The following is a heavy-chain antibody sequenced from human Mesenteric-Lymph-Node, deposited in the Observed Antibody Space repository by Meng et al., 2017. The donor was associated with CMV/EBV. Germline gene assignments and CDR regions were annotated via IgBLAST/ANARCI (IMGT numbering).Heavy chain of an antibody. V-gene: IGHV3-21*01. Sequence: GESLKISCAASGFTFSSYSMNWVRQAPGKGLEWVSSISSSSSYIYYADSVKGRFTISRDNAKNSLYLQMNSLRAEDTAVYYCARLLGWGYFDYWGQGTLVTVSS. CDR1: GFTFSSYS. D-gene: IGHD3-16*01. CDR3: ARLLGWGYFDY. J-gene: IGHJ4*02. CDR2: ISSSSSYI.